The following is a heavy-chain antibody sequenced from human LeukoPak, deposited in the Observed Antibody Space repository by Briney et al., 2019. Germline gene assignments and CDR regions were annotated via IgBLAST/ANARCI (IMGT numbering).Heavy chain of an antibody. J-gene: IGHJ6*04. CDR2: ISSSSSYI. D-gene: IGHD5-18*01. CDR1: GLTFSSYS. Sequence: GGSLRLSCAASGLTFSSYSMNWVRQAPGKGLEWVSSISSSSSYIYYADSVKGRFTISRDNAKNSLYLQMNSLRAEDTAVYYCARGARGYSYGGYYYGMDVWGKGTTVTVSS. CDR3: ARGARGYSYGGYYYGMDV. V-gene: IGHV3-21*01.